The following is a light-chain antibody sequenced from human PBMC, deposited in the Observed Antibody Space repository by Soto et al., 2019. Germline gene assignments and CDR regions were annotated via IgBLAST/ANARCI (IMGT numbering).Light chain of an antibody. CDR1: SGSIASNY. Sequence: NFMLTQPHSVSESPGKTVTISCTRSSGSIASNYVQWYQQRPGSAPTTVIYEDNERPSGVPDRFSGSIDRSSNSASLTISGLKTADGAAYYCQFYNRSIYFFGGGTKAPAL. CDR3: QFYNRSIYF. V-gene: IGLV6-57*04. CDR2: EDN. J-gene: IGLJ1*01.